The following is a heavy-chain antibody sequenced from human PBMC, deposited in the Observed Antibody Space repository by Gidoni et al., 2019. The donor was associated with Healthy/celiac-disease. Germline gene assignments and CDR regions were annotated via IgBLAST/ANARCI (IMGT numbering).Heavy chain of an antibody. D-gene: IGHD3-22*01. CDR2: IIPILGIA. Sequence: QVQLVQSGAEVKKPGSSVKVSCKASGGTFSSYTIRWVRQAPGQGLQWMGRIIPILGIANYAQKFQGRVTITADKSTSTAYMELSSLRSEDTAVYYCARGGYYDSSGSYYYGMDVWGQGTTVTVSS. V-gene: IGHV1-69*02. J-gene: IGHJ6*02. CDR3: ARGGYYDSSGSYYYGMDV. CDR1: GGTFSSYT.